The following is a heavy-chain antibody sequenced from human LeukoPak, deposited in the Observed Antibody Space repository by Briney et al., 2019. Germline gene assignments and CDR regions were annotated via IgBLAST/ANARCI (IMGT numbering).Heavy chain of an antibody. CDR1: GFTFSSYA. J-gene: IGHJ1*01. D-gene: IGHD3-3*02. CDR3: AKGVGFLEWLLKH. CDR2: ISGSGGSA. Sequence: GGSLRLSCAASGFTFSSYAMSWVRQAPGKGLEWVSAISGSGGSAYYADSVKGRFTISRDNSKNTLYLQMNSLRAEDTAVYYCAKGVGFLEWLLKHWGQGTLVTVSS. V-gene: IGHV3-23*01.